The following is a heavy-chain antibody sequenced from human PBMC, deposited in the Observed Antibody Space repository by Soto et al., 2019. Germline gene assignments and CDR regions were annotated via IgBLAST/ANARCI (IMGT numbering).Heavy chain of an antibody. D-gene: IGHD4-4*01. V-gene: IGHV3-15*07. Sequence: EVQLVESGGGLVKPGGSLRLSCVASGFTFKNAWMNWVRQVPGKGLEWVAGIKGDSDGGTTDYAAPVKGRFTISRDDPPNTRYLRMKSSKTRDSAVYYCSTDGGDCSHYGVFHYYSYYGMEDSGQGTTF. CDR3: STDGGDCSHYGVFHYYSYYGMED. J-gene: IGHJ6*01. CDR2: IKGDSDGGTT. CDR1: GFTFKNAW.